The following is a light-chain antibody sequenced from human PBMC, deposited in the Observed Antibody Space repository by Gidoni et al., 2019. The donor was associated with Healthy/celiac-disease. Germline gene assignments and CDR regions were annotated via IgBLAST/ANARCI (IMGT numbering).Light chain of an antibody. V-gene: IGLV1-47*01. Sequence: QSVLTQPPSASGTPGQRVPISCSGSSSNLGSNYVYWYQQLPGTAPKLLIYRNKQRPSGVPDRFSGSKSGTSASLAISGLRSEDEADYYCAAWDDSLSGSYVFGTGTKVTVL. J-gene: IGLJ1*01. CDR2: RNK. CDR3: AAWDDSLSGSYV. CDR1: SSNLGSNY.